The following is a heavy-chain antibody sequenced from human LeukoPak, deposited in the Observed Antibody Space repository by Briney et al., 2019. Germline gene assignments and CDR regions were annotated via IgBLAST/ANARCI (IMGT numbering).Heavy chain of an antibody. J-gene: IGHJ4*02. V-gene: IGHV3-23*01. Sequence: PGGSLRLSCAASGFTLSTYAMSWVRQAPGKGLEWVSAISGSGGSTYYADSVKGRFTISRDNSKNTLYLQMNSLRAEDTAVYYCAKVGGYYYGSGSSKFDYWGQGTLVTVSS. CDR1: GFTLSTYA. CDR2: ISGSGGST. CDR3: AKVGGYYYGSGSSKFDY. D-gene: IGHD3-10*01.